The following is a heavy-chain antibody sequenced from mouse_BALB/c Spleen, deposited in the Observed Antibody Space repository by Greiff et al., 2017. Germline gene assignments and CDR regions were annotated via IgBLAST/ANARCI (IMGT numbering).Heavy chain of an antibody. D-gene: IGHD2-1*01. V-gene: IGHV1-63*02. CDR2: IYPGGGYT. CDR1: GYTFTNYW. J-gene: IGHJ4*01. Sequence: VQLVESGAELVRPGTSVKISCKASGYTFTNYWLGWVKQRPGHGLEWIGDIYPGGGYTNYNEKFKGKATLTADTSSSTAYMQLSSLTSEDSAVYFCADYGNYEGYYAMDYWGQGTSVTVSS. CDR3: ADYGNYEGYYAMDY.